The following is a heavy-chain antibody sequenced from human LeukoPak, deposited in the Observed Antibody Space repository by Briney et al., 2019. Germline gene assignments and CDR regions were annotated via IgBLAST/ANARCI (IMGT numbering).Heavy chain of an antibody. CDR3: AKVIDYYDSSGYTYYFDY. CDR1: GFTFSSYA. Sequence: GGSLRLSCAASGFTFSSYAMHWVRQAPGKGLEWVAVISYDGSNKYYADSVKGRFTISRDNSKNTLYLQMNSLRAEDTAVYYCAKVIDYYDSSGYTYYFDYWGQGTLVTVSS. J-gene: IGHJ4*02. V-gene: IGHV3-30-3*01. CDR2: ISYDGSNK. D-gene: IGHD3-22*01.